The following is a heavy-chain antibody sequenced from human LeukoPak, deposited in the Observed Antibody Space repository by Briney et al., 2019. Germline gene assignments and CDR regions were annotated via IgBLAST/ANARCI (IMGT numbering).Heavy chain of an antibody. D-gene: IGHD6-19*01. V-gene: IGHV4-59*08. J-gene: IGHJ4*02. CDR2: MYYSGIT. CDR3: ARRVAVAGNYYFDY. Sequence: SETLSLTCTVSGGSISSYYWSWFRQPPGKGLEWIGYMYYSGITNYNPSLKSRVTISVDTSKNQFSLKLSSVTAADTAVYYCARRVAVAGNYYFDYWGQGTLVTVSA. CDR1: GGSISSYY.